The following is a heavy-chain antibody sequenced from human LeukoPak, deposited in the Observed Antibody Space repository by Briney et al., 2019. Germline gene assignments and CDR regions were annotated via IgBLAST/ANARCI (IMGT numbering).Heavy chain of an antibody. D-gene: IGHD2-2*01. CDR2: IYPEDSDT. V-gene: IGHV5-51*01. CDR3: ARSLVVVPAKFDY. Sequence: GESLMISCKASGYSFSNFWIAWVRQMPGKGPECMGIIYPEDSDTRYSPSFQGQVTIDKFINTALLQWSSLEASDTAMYYCARSLVVVPAKFDYWGQGTLVTVSS. CDR1: GYSFSNFW. J-gene: IGHJ4*02.